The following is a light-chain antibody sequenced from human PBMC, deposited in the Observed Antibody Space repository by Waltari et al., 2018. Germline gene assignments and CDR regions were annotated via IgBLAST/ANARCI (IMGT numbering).Light chain of an antibody. V-gene: IGKV3-20*01. CDR2: GAS. Sequence: EIVLTQSPGTLSLSPGERATLSCRASQSVSSVYLAWYQQNPGQAPRLLIFGASSRATGIPDRFTGSGSGTDFTLTISRLEPEDFAVYYCQQYYSSPITFGQGTLLEIK. CDR3: QQYYSSPIT. CDR1: QSVSSVY. J-gene: IGKJ5*01.